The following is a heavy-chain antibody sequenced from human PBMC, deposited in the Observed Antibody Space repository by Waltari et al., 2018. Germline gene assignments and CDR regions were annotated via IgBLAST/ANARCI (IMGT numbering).Heavy chain of an antibody. CDR3: AKDRVWRGLEHYFDY. D-gene: IGHD2-21*02. J-gene: IGHJ4*02. Sequence: QVQLVESGGGVVQPGGSLRLSCAASGFTFSSYGMHWVRQATGKGLEWVAFIRYDGSNKYYADSVKGRFTISRDNSKNTLYLQMNSLRAEDTAVYYCAKDRVWRGLEHYFDYWGQGTLVTVSS. V-gene: IGHV3-30*02. CDR1: GFTFSSYG. CDR2: IRYDGSNK.